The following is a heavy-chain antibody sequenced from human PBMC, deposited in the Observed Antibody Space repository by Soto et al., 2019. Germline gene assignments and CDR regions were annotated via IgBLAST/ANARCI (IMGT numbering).Heavy chain of an antibody. V-gene: IGHV1-18*01. J-gene: IGHJ4*02. D-gene: IGHD2-15*01. CDR1: GYTFTSYG. Sequence: KDVASVKVSCKASGYTFTSYGISWVRQAPGQGLEWMGWISAYNGNTNYAQKLQGRVTMTTDTSTSTTYMELRSLRSDDTAVYYCARTFRDFIVVAEREGYFDYWGQGTLVSVSS. CDR3: ARTFRDFIVVAEREGYFDY. CDR2: ISAYNGNT.